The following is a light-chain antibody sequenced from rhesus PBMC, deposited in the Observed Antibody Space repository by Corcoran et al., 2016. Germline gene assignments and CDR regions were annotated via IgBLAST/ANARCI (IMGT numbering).Light chain of an antibody. V-gene: IGKV1-28*03. Sequence: DIQMTQSPSSLSASVGDTVTITCRASQGIANYLNWFQQKPGKAPNLLVYDASTLESGVPSRFSGSESGTAFNLTISSLQLEDFATYYCLQHNNYPRTFGQGTKVEIK. CDR1: QGIANY. J-gene: IGKJ1*01. CDR2: DAS. CDR3: LQHNNYPRT.